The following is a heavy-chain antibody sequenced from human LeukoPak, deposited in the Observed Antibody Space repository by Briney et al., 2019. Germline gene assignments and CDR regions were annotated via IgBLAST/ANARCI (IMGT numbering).Heavy chain of an antibody. J-gene: IGHJ6*02. V-gene: IGHV3-11*01. CDR1: GFTFNDYY. Sequence: GGSLRLSCAASGFTFNDYYMSWIRQAPGKGLEWVSYISSSGSTIYYADSVKGRFTISRDNAKNSLYLQMNSLRAEDTAVYYCARGSGSSWFGPSYYYYGMDVWGQGTTVTVSS. CDR3: ARGSGSSWFGPSYYYYGMDV. D-gene: IGHD6-13*01. CDR2: ISSSGSTI.